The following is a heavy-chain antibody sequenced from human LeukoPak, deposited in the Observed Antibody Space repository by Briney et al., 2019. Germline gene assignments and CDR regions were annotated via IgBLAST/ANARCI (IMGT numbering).Heavy chain of an antibody. Sequence: PGGSLRLSCAASGFTFSSYDMHWVRQATGKGLEWVSAIGTAGDTYYPGSVKGRFTISRENAKNSLYLQMNSLRAGDTAVYYCAREVGGSGSSPSYYMDVWGKGTTVTVSS. J-gene: IGHJ6*03. V-gene: IGHV3-13*01. CDR1: GFTFSSYD. CDR3: AREVGGSGSSPSYYMDV. D-gene: IGHD1-26*01. CDR2: IGTAGDT.